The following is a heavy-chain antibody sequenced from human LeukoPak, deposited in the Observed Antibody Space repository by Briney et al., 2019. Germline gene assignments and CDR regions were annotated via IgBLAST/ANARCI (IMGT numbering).Heavy chain of an antibody. D-gene: IGHD3-3*01. CDR2: IRSSGSTI. CDR1: GFTFSDYY. V-gene: IGHV3-11*04. Sequence: GGSLRLSCAASGFTFSDYYMSWIRQAPGKGLEWVSYIRSSGSTIYYADSVKGRFTISRDNAKNSLYLQMNSLRAEDTAVYYCARGPFYDFPILYYFDYWGQGTLVTVSS. J-gene: IGHJ4*02. CDR3: ARGPFYDFPILYYFDY.